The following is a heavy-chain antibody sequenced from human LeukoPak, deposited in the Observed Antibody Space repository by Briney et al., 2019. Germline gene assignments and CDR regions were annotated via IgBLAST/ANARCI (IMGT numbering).Heavy chain of an antibody. CDR2: ISSSSSYI. Sequence: PGGSLRLSCAASGFTFSGYSMNWVRQAPGKGREGGSSISSSSSYIYYADSVKGRFTTARDNAKTSLYLQMNSLRAEDTAVYYCARDGITIFGVVIAEHYYMDVWGKGTTVTVSS. V-gene: IGHV3-21*01. CDR1: GFTFSGYS. CDR3: ARDGITIFGVVIAEHYYMDV. D-gene: IGHD3-3*01. J-gene: IGHJ6*03.